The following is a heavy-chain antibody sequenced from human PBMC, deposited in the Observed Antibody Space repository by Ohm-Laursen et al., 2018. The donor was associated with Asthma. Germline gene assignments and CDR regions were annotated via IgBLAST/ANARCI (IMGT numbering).Heavy chain of an antibody. V-gene: IGHV3-21*01. D-gene: IGHD6-19*01. CDR2: ISSTSAYI. J-gene: IGHJ4*02. CDR3: ARDVSGAGTFDY. Sequence: GSLRLSCTASGFTFTAYSMNWVRQAPGRGLEWVSSISSTSAYIYYADSVKGRFIISRDNSKNTLYLQMNSLRAEDTAVYYCARDVSGAGTFDYWGQGTLVTVSS. CDR1: GFTFTAYS.